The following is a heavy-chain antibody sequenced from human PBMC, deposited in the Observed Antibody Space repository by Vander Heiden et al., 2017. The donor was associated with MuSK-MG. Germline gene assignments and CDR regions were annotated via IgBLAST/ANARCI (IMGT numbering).Heavy chain of an antibody. CDR1: GGSFSGYY. J-gene: IGHJ4*02. CDR3: ARADGYSGYDPFIVY. Sequence: QVQLQQWGAGLLKPSETLSLTCAVYGGSFSGYYWSWTRQPPGKGLEWIGEINHSGSTNYNPSLKSRVTISVDTSKNQFSLKLSSVTAADTAVYYCARADGYSGYDPFIVYWGQGTLVTVSS. CDR2: INHSGST. D-gene: IGHD5-12*01. V-gene: IGHV4-34*01.